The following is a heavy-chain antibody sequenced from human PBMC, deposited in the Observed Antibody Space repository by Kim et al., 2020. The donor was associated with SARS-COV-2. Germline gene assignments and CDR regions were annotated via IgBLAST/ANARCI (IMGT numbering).Heavy chain of an antibody. CDR2: T. Sequence: TTSAGSVKGLFTISGANAKNTLYLQMNSLGAEDTAVYYCATGSYFSAFDIWGQGTMVTVSS. V-gene: IGHV3-74*01. D-gene: IGHD1-26*01. J-gene: IGHJ3*02. CDR3: ATGSYFSAFDI.